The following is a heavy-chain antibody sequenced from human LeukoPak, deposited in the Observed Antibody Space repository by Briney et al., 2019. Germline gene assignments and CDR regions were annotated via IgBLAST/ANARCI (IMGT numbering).Heavy chain of an antibody. Sequence: EASVKVSCKASGYSFTGYFLHWVRQAPGQGLEWMGWINPNNGDTNYAQKFQGSVTITRDTSIGTAYMELTRLRSDDTAVYYCARVRIGQQLDKYYYYAMDVWGQGTTVTVSS. J-gene: IGHJ6*02. CDR3: ARVRIGQQLDKYYYYAMDV. CDR1: GYSFTGYF. V-gene: IGHV1-2*02. CDR2: INPNNGDT. D-gene: IGHD6-13*01.